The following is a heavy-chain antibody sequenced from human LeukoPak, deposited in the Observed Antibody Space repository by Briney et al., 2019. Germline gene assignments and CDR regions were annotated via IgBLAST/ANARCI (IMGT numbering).Heavy chain of an antibody. V-gene: IGHV1-69*04. CDR2: IIPILGIA. J-gene: IGHJ3*02. Sequence: ASVKVSCKASGGTFSSYAISWVRQAPGQGLEWMGRIIPILGIANYAQKFQGRVTITADKSTSTAYMELSSLRSEDTAVYYCARDLGTMPRPDVFDIWGQGTMVTVSS. D-gene: IGHD2-2*01. CDR1: GGTFSSYA. CDR3: ARDLGTMPRPDVFDI.